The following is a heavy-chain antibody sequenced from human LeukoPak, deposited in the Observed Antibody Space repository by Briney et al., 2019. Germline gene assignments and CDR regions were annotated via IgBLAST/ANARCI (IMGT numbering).Heavy chain of an antibody. V-gene: IGHV1-69*05. J-gene: IGHJ4*02. Sequence: SVKVSCKASGGTFSSYAISWVRQAPGQGLEWMGGIIPIFGTANYTQKFQGRVTITMDESTSTAYMELSSLRSEDTAVYYCARAQRGYSFDYFYYWGQGTLVTVSS. CDR3: ARAQRGYSFDYFYY. D-gene: IGHD5-18*01. CDR2: IIPIFGTA. CDR1: GGTFSSYA.